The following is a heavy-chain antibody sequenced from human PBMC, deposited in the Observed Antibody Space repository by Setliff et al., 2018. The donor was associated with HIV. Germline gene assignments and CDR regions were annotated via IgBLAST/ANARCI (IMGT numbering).Heavy chain of an antibody. V-gene: IGHV3-48*01. CDR3: AKDGSGWSED. D-gene: IGHD6-19*01. CDR1: GVTFFSTYS. J-gene: IGHJ4*02. Sequence: GGSLRLSCAGSGVTFFSTYSMNWVRQAPGKGLECVAYIISGSSTVYYADSVKGRFTVSRDNAKNSVYLEMNSLRAEDTAVYYCAKDGSGWSEDWGQGTLVTVSS. CDR2: IISGSSTV.